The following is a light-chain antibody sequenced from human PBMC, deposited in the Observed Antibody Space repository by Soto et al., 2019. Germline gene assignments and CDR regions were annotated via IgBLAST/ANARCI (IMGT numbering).Light chain of an antibody. CDR3: QQSYNSPMYT. CDR1: QCISRS. Sequence: DIQMTQSPSSLSASVGDRVTITCRASQCISRSLNWYQQKPGKAPRLLIYAASSLQNGVPSRFSGSGSGTDFTLTISSLHPEDAAIYSCQQSYNSPMYTFGQGTTLEIK. V-gene: IGKV1-39*01. CDR2: AAS. J-gene: IGKJ2*01.